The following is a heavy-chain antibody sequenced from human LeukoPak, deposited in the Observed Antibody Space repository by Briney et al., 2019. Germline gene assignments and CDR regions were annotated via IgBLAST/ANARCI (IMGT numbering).Heavy chain of an antibody. V-gene: IGHV4-34*01. CDR2: INHSGST. CDR1: GGSFSGYY. D-gene: IGHD5-24*01. J-gene: IGHJ4*02. Sequence: PSEALSLTCAVYGGSFSGYYWSWIRQPPGKGLEWIGEINHSGSTNYNPSLKSRVTISVDTSKNQFSLKLSSVTAADTAVYYCAREMATIAKRYFDYWGQGTLVTVSS. CDR3: AREMATIAKRYFDY.